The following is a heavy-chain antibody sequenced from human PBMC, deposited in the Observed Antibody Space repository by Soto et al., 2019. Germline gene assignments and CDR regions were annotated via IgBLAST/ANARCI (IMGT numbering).Heavy chain of an antibody. CDR1: GFIFRSSG. J-gene: IGHJ4*02. CDR2: ISHDGSSK. D-gene: IGHD3-3*01. Sequence: PGGSLRLSCAASGFIFRSSGMHWVRQAPGKGLEWVASISHDGSSKSYGDSVKGRLTISRDTSKNTLYLQMDSLSAEDTAVYYCAKDWSNTWSFDYWGQGAMGTVSS. CDR3: AKDWSNTWSFDY. V-gene: IGHV3-30*18.